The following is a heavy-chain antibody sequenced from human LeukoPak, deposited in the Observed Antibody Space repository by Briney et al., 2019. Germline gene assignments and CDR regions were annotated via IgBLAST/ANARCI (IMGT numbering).Heavy chain of an antibody. V-gene: IGHV4-39*07. CDR1: GGSISSSSYY. CDR3: ARAFTHYYGSGSLEVYFDY. J-gene: IGHJ4*02. Sequence: PSETLSLTCTVSGGSISSSSYYWGWIRQPPGKGLEWIGSIYYSGSTYYNPSLKSRVTISVDTSKNQFSLKLSSVTAADTAVYYCARAFTHYYGSGSLEVYFDYWGQGTLVTVSS. D-gene: IGHD3-10*01. CDR2: IYYSGST.